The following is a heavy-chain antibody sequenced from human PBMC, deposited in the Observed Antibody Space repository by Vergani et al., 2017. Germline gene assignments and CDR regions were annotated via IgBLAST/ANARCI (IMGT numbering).Heavy chain of an antibody. CDR1: GFTFSSYG. CDR3: ATGSEGYCSSTSCYRFDY. J-gene: IGHJ4*02. V-gene: IGHV3-33*01. CDR2: IWYDGSNK. D-gene: IGHD2-2*01. Sequence: QVQLVESGGGVVQPGRSLGLSCAASGFTFSSYGMHWVRQAPGKGLEWVAVIWYDGSNKYYADSVKGRFTISRDNSKNTLYLQMNSLRAEDTAVYYCATGSEGYCSSTSCYRFDYWGQGTLVTVSS.